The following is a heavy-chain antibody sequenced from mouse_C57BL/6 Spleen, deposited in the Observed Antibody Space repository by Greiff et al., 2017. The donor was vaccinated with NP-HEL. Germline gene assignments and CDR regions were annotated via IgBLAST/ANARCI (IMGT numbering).Heavy chain of an antibody. Sequence: QVQLQQPGAELVKPGASVKLSCTASGYTFTSYWMHWVKQRPGQGLEWIGMIHPNSGGTDYTAKFQSKATLTVDKSSSTAYMQLSSLTSEDSAVYYCARVEGTTVVVDDWGQGTTLTVAS. V-gene: IGHV1-64*01. CDR2: IHPNSGGT. CDR1: GYTFTSYW. CDR3: ARVEGTTVVVDD. D-gene: IGHD1-1*01. J-gene: IGHJ2*01.